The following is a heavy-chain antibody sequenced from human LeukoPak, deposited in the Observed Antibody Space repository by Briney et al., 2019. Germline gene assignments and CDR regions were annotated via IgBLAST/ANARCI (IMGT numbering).Heavy chain of an antibody. CDR2: INPSGGTT. D-gene: IGHD3-3*01. J-gene: IGHJ4*02. Sequence: ASVKVSCKASGYTFTHYYMHWVRQAPGQGLEWMGIINPSGGTTQYAQTFQGRVTLTRDTSTNTVYMDLSSLRSEDTAIYFCARGVVSTSGYYWGQGALVTVSS. CDR1: GYTFTHYY. V-gene: IGHV1-46*01. CDR3: ARGVVSTSGYY.